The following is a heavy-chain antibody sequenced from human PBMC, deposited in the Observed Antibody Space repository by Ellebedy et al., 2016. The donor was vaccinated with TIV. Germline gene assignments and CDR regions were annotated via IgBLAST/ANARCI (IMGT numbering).Heavy chain of an antibody. Sequence: GGSLRLSCATSGFTVSSNYMSWVRQAPGKGLEWVSVIYSGGRTYYADSVKGRFTISRANSKNTLHLQMNSLRADDTAIYYWARVDYGLAFHIWGQGTMVTVSS. CDR3: ARVDYGLAFHI. J-gene: IGHJ3*02. CDR1: GFTVSSNY. D-gene: IGHD3-16*01. V-gene: IGHV3-66*01. CDR2: IYSGGRT.